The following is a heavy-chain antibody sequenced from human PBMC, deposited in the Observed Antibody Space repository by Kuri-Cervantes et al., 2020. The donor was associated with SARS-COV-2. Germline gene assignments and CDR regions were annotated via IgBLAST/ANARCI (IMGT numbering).Heavy chain of an antibody. J-gene: IGHJ6*02. Sequence: GESLTLSCAVSGFTFSSYWMHWVRQAPGKGLVWVSRINSDGSSTSYADSVKGRFTISRDNAKNTLYLQVNSLRAEDTAVYYCARDRRNYDFWSGYYTSDYGMDVWGQGTTVTVSS. CDR3: ARDRRNYDFWSGYYTSDYGMDV. D-gene: IGHD3-3*01. CDR2: INSDGSST. V-gene: IGHV3-74*01. CDR1: GFTFSSYW.